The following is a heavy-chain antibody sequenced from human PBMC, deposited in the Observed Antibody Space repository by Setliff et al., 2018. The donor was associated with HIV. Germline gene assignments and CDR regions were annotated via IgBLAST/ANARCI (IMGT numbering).Heavy chain of an antibody. CDR1: GGSISSYY. J-gene: IGHJ3*02. CDR2: IYTSGST. D-gene: IGHD3-10*01. CDR3: ARRLNYYGSGNYPDAFDI. Sequence: SETLSLTCTASGGSISSYYWSWIRQPPGKGLDWIGYIYTSGSTNYNPSLKSRVTISVDTSKNQFSLKLSSVTAADTAVYYCARRLNYYGSGNYPDAFDIWGQGTMVTVSS. V-gene: IGHV4-4*09.